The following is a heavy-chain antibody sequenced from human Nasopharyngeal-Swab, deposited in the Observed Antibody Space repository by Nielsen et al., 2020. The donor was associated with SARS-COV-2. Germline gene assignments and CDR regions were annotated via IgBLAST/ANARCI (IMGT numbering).Heavy chain of an antibody. CDR3: ARGISVYSSGSLSWGN. CDR1: GGSFSGYY. J-gene: IGHJ4*02. V-gene: IGHV4-34*01. CDR2: INHSGST. D-gene: IGHD6-19*01. Sequence: SETLSLTCAVYGGSFSGYYWSWIRQPPGKGLEWIGEINHSGSTNYNPSLKSRVTISVDTSKNQFSLKLSSVTAADTAVYYCARGISVYSSGSLSWGNWGQGTLVTVSS.